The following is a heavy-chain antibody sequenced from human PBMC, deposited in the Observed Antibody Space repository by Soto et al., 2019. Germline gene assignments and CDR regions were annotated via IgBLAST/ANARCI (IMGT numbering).Heavy chain of an antibody. Sequence: GASVKVSCKASGYTFTYRYLHWVRQAPGQALEWMGWITPFNGNTNYAQKFQDRVTITRDRSMSTAYMELSSLRSEDTAMYYCASSPSYSGYDYIDYWGQGTLVTXSS. D-gene: IGHD5-12*01. V-gene: IGHV1-45*02. CDR3: ASSPSYSGYDYIDY. CDR1: GYTFTYRY. CDR2: ITPFNGNT. J-gene: IGHJ4*02.